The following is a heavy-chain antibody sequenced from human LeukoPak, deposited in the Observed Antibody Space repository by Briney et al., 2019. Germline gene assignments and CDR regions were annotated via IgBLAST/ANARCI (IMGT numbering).Heavy chain of an antibody. D-gene: IGHD1/OR15-1a*01. CDR1: GDSVSSNSAA. J-gene: IGHJ6*02. CDR2: TYYRSKWYN. V-gene: IGHV6-1*01. CDR3: ARDETTPSRSSHADYYGMDV. Sequence: SQTLSLTCAISGDSVSSNSAAWNWIRQSPSRGLEWLGRTYYRSKWYNDYAVSMKSRITINPDTSKNQFSLQLNSVTPEDTAVYYCARDETTPSRSSHADYYGMDVWGQGTTVTVSS.